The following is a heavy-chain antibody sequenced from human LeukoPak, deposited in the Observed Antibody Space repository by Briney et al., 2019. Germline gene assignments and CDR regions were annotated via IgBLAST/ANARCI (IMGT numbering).Heavy chain of an antibody. CDR3: ARDGYFGSDSVTGAGALGDYYMDV. V-gene: IGHV3-20*04. CDR1: GFTFDDHG. Sequence: PGGSLRLSCAASGFTFDDHGMSWVRQAPGKGLEWVSGINWNGGSTGYADSVKGRFTISRDNAKNSLYLQMNSLRAEDTALYYCARDGYFGSDSVTGAGALGDYYMDVWGKGTTVTVSS. CDR2: INWNGGST. J-gene: IGHJ6*03. D-gene: IGHD3-9*01.